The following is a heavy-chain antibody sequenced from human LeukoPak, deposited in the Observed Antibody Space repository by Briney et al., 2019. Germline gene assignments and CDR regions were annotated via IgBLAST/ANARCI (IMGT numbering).Heavy chain of an antibody. Sequence: SVKVSCKASGGTFSSYAISWARQAPGQGLEWMGGIIPIFGTANYAQKFQGRVTITADKSTSTAYMELSSLRSEDTAVYYCARVSFTMVRGVIISGPNWFDPWGQGTLVTVSS. CDR1: GGTFSSYA. V-gene: IGHV1-69*06. CDR3: ARVSFTMVRGVIISGPNWFDP. J-gene: IGHJ5*02. CDR2: IIPIFGTA. D-gene: IGHD3-10*01.